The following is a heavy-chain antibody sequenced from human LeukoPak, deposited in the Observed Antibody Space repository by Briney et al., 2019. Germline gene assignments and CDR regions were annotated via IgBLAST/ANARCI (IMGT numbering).Heavy chain of an antibody. D-gene: IGHD5-18*01. V-gene: IGHV3-33*01. J-gene: IGHJ4*02. CDR1: GFTFSSYG. Sequence: GALRLSCAASGFTFSSYGMHWVRKAPGKGLEWVAVIWYDGSNKYYADSVKGRFTISRDNSKNTLYLQTNSLRAEDTAVYYCAREDTAMGYFDYWGQGTLVTVSS. CDR3: AREDTAMGYFDY. CDR2: IWYDGSNK.